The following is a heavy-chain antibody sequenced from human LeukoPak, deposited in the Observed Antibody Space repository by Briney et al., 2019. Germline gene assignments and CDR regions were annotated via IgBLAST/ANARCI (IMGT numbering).Heavy chain of an antibody. J-gene: IGHJ4*02. CDR2: IYYSGST. V-gene: IGHV4-31*03. D-gene: IGHD5/OR15-5a*01. CDR3: ARSLRGVFDY. Sequence: SQTLSLTCTVSGGSISSGGYYWSWIRQHPGKGLEWIGYIYYSGSTYYNPSLKSRVTISVDTSKNQFSLKLSSVTAADMAVYYCARSLRGVFDYWGQGTLVTVSS. CDR1: GGSISSGGYY.